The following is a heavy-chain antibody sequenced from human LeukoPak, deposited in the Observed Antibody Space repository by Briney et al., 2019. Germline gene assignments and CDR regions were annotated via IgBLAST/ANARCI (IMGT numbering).Heavy chain of an antibody. CDR1: GGSISSSSYY. V-gene: IGHV4-39*07. D-gene: IGHD6-19*01. J-gene: IGHJ4*02. CDR3: ARVGYSSGPSYYFDY. CDR2: IYYSGST. Sequence: SETLSLTCTVSGGSISSSSYYWGWIRQPPGKGLEWIGSIYYSGSTYYNPSLKSRVTISVDTSKNQFSLKLSSVTAADTAVYYCARVGYSSGPSYYFDYWGQGTLVTVSS.